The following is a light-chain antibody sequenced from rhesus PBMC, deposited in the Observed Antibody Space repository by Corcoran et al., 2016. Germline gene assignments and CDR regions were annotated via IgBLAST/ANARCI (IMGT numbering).Light chain of an antibody. CDR3: LQHNSYPLT. V-gene: IGKV1-28*01. J-gene: IGKJ4*01. CDR2: AAS. Sequence: DIQMTQSPSSLSASVGDTVTITCRASQGIRSYLNWFQQKPGKAPKLRIYAASSLESGVPSRFSGNGSGTEFTLTLRSLQPEDSSAYYCLQHNSYPLTFGGGTKVEIK. CDR1: QGIRSY.